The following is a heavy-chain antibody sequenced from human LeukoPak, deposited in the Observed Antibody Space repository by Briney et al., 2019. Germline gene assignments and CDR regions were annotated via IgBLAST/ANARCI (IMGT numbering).Heavy chain of an antibody. V-gene: IGHV3-30*02. CDR1: GFTFSSYG. J-gene: IGHJ4*02. CDR3: AKDLRVGSTSCYLGY. Sequence: GGSLRLSCAASGFTFSSYGMHWVRQAPGKGLEWVAFIRYDGSNKYYADSVKGRFTISRDNSKNTLYLQMNSLRAEDTAVYYCAKDLRVGSTSCYLGYWGQGTLVTVSS. CDR2: IRYDGSNK. D-gene: IGHD2-2*01.